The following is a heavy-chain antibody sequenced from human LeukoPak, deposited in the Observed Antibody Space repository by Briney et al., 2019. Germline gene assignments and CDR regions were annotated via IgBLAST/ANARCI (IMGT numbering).Heavy chain of an antibody. D-gene: IGHD3-10*01. Sequence: GGSLRLSCAASGFTFSSYGMHWVRQAPGKGLEWVAVISYDGSNKNYADSVKGRFTISRDNSKNTLYLQMNSLRAEDTAVYYCAKGDYYGSGSYYFIGYWGQGTQVTVSS. V-gene: IGHV3-30*18. J-gene: IGHJ4*02. CDR3: AKGDYYGSGSYYFIGY. CDR1: GFTFSSYG. CDR2: ISYDGSNK.